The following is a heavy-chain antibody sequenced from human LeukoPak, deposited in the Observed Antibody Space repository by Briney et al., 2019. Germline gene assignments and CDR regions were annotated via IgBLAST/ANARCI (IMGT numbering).Heavy chain of an antibody. CDR2: ISRSSTYT. CDR3: VRGFDGYFGFDL. D-gene: IGHD5-24*01. V-gene: IGHV3-11*05. Sequence: GGSLRLSCAASGFTFSDYYMSWIRQAPGKGLGWVSYISRSSTYTNYADSVKGRFSISRDNAKNSLYLQMNSLRAEDTAVYYCVRGFDGYFGFDLWGQGTMVTVSS. CDR1: GFTFSDYY. J-gene: IGHJ3*01.